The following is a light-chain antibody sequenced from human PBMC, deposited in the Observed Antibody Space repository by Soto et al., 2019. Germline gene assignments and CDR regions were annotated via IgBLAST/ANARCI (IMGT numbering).Light chain of an antibody. Sequence: EIVLTQSPGTLSLSPGERATLSCRASQSVSSSYLAWYQQKPGQAPRLLIYGVSSRATGIPDRFSGSGSGTDFTLTISRLEPEDFAVYYCQQYGSPLFTFGPGTKVDIK. V-gene: IGKV3-20*01. CDR2: GVS. CDR1: QSVSSSY. CDR3: QQYGSPLFT. J-gene: IGKJ3*01.